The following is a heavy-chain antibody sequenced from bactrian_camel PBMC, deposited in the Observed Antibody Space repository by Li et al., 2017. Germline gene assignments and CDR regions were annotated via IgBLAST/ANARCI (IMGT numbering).Heavy chain of an antibody. V-gene: IGHV3S6*01. CDR3: IRLGGSWSDFTY. CDR1: GYTFSNYW. J-gene: IGHJ6*01. Sequence: VQLVESGGGLVQPGGSLRLSCAASGYTFSNYWMYWVRQTPGKGLEWVSGINSDGTNAYYRDSLKGRFTISRDNAKNTVYLQLTSLKTEDMAMYYCIRLGGSWSDFTYWGQGTQVTVS. CDR2: INSDGTNA. D-gene: IGHD6*01.